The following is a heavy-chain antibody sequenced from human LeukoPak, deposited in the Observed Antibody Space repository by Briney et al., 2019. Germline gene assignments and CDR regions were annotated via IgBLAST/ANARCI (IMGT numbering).Heavy chain of an antibody. CDR3: GRDLSGWYGPDY. J-gene: IGHJ4*02. V-gene: IGHV3-20*04. D-gene: IGHD6-19*01. CDR2: INWNGGNT. Sequence: GGSLRLSCAASGFTFDDYGMSWVSQAPGKGLEWVAGINWNGGNTGYSDSVKGRFTISRDNAKNSLYLQMDSLRAEDTALYYCGRDLSGWYGPDYWGQGTLVTVSS. CDR1: GFTFDDYG.